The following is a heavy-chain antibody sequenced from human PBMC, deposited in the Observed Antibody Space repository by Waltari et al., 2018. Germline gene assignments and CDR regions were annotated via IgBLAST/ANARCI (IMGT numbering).Heavy chain of an antibody. D-gene: IGHD6-19*01. J-gene: IGHJ1*01. Sequence: QVQLVQSGAEVKKPGSSVKVSCKASGGTFSSYAISWVRQAPGQGLEWMGGIIPIVETANYAQKFQGSDTITADESTSTAYMELSSLRSEDTAVYYCARTSSGWYSDFQHWGQGTLVTVSS. CDR3: ARTSSGWYSDFQH. CDR2: IIPIVETA. V-gene: IGHV1-69*01. CDR1: GGTFSSYA.